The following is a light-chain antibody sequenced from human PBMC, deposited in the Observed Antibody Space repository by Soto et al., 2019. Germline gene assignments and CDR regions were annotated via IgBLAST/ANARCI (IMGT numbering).Light chain of an antibody. V-gene: IGLV2-14*03. CDR1: SSDVGGYNY. J-gene: IGLJ1*01. Sequence: QSALTQPASVSGSPGQSITISCTGTSSDVGGYNYVSWYQHHPGKAPKLMIYDVSNRPSEASNRFSGSKSGNTASLSISGLQPEDEADYYCSSYRTSNTRQIVCGTGTKVTVL. CDR3: SSYRTSNTRQIV. CDR2: DVS.